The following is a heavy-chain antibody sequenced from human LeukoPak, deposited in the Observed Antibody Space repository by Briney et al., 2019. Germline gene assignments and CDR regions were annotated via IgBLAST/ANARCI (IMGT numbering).Heavy chain of an antibody. V-gene: IGHV3-53*01. CDR3: ARDRGTFAPLYYFDY. J-gene: IGHJ4*02. Sequence: GGSLRLSCAASGFTGSSNYMSWVSQAPGKGLECVSLIYSGGSTYYADSVKGRFTNSRDNYKNTLYLQMNSLRAEDTAVYYCARDRGTFAPLYYFDYWGQGTLVTVSS. CDR2: IYSGGST. CDR1: GFTGSSNY. D-gene: IGHD2/OR15-2a*01.